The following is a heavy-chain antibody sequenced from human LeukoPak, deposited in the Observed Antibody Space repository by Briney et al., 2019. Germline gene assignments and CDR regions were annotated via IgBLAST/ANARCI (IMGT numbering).Heavy chain of an antibody. CDR3: AKDHRSGGAFDI. J-gene: IGHJ3*02. Sequence: SETLSLTCTVSGGSISDFYWSWIRQPPERGLERIGYVRYDGFTNYNPSLQGRVTVSVDTSKNQFSLRLSSLTAADTAVYYCAKDHRSGGAFDIWGQGTMVTVSS. V-gene: IGHV4-59*01. CDR2: VRYDGFT. D-gene: IGHD3-16*02. CDR1: GGSISDFY.